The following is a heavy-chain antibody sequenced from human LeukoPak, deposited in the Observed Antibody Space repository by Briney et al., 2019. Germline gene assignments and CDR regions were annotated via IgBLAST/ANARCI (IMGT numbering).Heavy chain of an antibody. D-gene: IGHD1-26*01. CDR1: GYTFTSYG. CDR3: ASSNSEWELPQYDY. Sequence: GASVKVSCKASGYTFTSYGISWVRQAPGQGLEWMGWISAYNGNTNYAQKLQGRVTMTTDTSTSTAYMELRSLRSDDTAVYYCASSNSEWELPQYDYWGKGTLVTVSS. CDR2: ISAYNGNT. V-gene: IGHV1-18*01. J-gene: IGHJ4*01.